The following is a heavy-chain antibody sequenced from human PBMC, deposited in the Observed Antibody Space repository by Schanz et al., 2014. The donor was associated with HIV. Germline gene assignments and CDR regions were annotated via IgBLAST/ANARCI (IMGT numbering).Heavy chain of an antibody. V-gene: IGHV1-69*01. CDR1: GYTFTSYY. CDR2: IIPIFGTT. D-gene: IGHD5-18*01. J-gene: IGHJ3*02. CDR3: ASGRFDTVIWWGDAFLI. Sequence: QVQLVESGGGVVQPGASVTVSCTASGYTFTSYYMHWVRQAPGQGLEWMGGIIPIFGTTNYAQKFQGRVTITADESTSTAYMELSSLRSEDTAVYYCASGRFDTVIWWGDAFLIWGRGTMVTVSS.